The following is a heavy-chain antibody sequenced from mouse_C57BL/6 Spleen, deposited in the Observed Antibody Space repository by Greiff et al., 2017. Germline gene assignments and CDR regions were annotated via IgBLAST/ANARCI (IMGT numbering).Heavy chain of an antibody. CDR2: IKPSRGYT. J-gene: IGHJ4*01. CDR1: GCTFTSYT. Sequence: LQLQQSGAELARPGASVKMSCKASGCTFTSYTMHWVKQRPGQGLEWIGYIKPSRGYTKYNQKFKDKATLTADKSSSTAYMQLSSLTSEDSAVYYCARGRFAEDYAMDYLGQGTSVTVSS. CDR3: ARGRFAEDYAMDY. V-gene: IGHV1-4*01.